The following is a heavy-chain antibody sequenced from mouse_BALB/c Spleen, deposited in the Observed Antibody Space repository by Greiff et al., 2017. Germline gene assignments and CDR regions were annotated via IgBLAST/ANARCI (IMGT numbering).Heavy chain of an antibody. D-gene: IGHD2-4*01. V-gene: IGHV1S22*01. CDR1: GYTFTSYW. Sequence: LQQPGFELVRPRASVKLSCKASGYTFTSYWMHWVKQRPGQGLEWIGNIYPGSGSTNYDEKFKSKATLTVDTSSSTAYMQLSSLTSEDSAVYYCTRNDYDVGFAYWGQGTLVTVSA. CDR2: IYPGSGST. CDR3: TRNDYDVGFAY. J-gene: IGHJ3*01.